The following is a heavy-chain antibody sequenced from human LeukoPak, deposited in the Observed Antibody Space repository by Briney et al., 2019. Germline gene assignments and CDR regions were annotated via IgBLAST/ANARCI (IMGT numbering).Heavy chain of an antibody. Sequence: PGGSLRLSCAASGFTVSSNYMSWVRQAPGKGLEWVSAISGSGGSTYYADSVKGRFTISRDNSKNTLYLQMNSLRAEDTAVYYCALGELAPEPSYWGQGTLVTVSS. CDR3: ALGELAPEPSY. D-gene: IGHD3-3*02. J-gene: IGHJ4*02. V-gene: IGHV3-23*01. CDR2: ISGSGGST. CDR1: GFTVSSNY.